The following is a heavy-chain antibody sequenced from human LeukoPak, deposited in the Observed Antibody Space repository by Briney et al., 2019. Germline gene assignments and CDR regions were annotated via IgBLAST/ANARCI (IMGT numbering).Heavy chain of an antibody. CDR1: GGSISSSTYY. CDR2: IYYRGST. V-gene: IGHV4-39*07. D-gene: IGHD3-16*01. Sequence: SETLSLTCTVSGGSISSSTYYWGWVRQPPGKGLEWIGSIYYRGSTCYNSSLKSRVTISVDTSKNQFSLKLSSVTAADTAVYYCARVLLGDFDYWGQGTLVTVSS. CDR3: ARVLLGDFDY. J-gene: IGHJ4*02.